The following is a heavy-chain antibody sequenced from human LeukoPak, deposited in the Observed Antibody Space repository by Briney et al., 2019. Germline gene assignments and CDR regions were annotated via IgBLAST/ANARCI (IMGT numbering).Heavy chain of an antibody. V-gene: IGHV1-8*01. CDR1: GYIFTSYD. D-gene: IGHD6-19*01. J-gene: IGHJ4*02. CDR3: ARKAVSGSGWYPFDF. Sequence: GASVKVSCKASGYIFTSYDINWVRQATGQGLEWMGWMNPNSANTGFAQKFQGRVTLTRNTSITTAYMELGSLRSEDTAVYYCARKAVSGSGWYPFDFWGQGSLVTVSS. CDR2: MNPNSANT.